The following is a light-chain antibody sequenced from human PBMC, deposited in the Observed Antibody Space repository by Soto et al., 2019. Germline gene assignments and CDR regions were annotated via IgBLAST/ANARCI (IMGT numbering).Light chain of an antibody. CDR3: QQYNNWPIT. J-gene: IGKJ5*01. V-gene: IGKV3-15*01. CDR2: GAS. CDR1: QIIANN. Sequence: DIVMMQSQATLSVSPGARATLSYRASQIIANNLAWYQQKPGQAPRLLIYGASTRAPGIPARFSGSGSGTEFTLTISSLQSEDFEIYYCQQYNNWPITFGQGTRLEIK.